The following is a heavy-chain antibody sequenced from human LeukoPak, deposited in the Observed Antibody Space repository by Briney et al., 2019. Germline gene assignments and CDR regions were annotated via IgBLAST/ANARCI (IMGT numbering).Heavy chain of an antibody. CDR2: INPDGIKR. CDR1: GLTFSSSW. V-gene: IGHV3-7*01. D-gene: IGHD2/OR15-2a*01. J-gene: IGHJ4*02. CDR3: ARDLAFSRLDY. Sequence: GGSLRLSCAVSGLTFSSSWMDWVRQAPGKGLEWVASINPDGIKRCSADSVKGRFTISRDNARNSLYLQMDSLRVEDTAFYYCARDLAFSRLDYWGQGVLVTVSS.